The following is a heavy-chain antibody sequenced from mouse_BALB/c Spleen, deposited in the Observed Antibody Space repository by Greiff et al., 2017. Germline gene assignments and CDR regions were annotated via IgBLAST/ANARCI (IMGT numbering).Heavy chain of an antibody. Sequence: EVKLVESGGGLVQPGGSLKLSCAASGFDFSRYWMSWVRQAPGKGLEWIGEINPDSSTINYTPSLKDKFIISRDNAKNTLYLQMSKVRSEDTALYYCARPGQLGPFAYWGQGTLVTVSA. CDR3: ARPGQLGPFAY. J-gene: IGHJ3*01. D-gene: IGHD3-2*01. CDR2: INPDSSTI. V-gene: IGHV4-1*02. CDR1: GFDFSRYW.